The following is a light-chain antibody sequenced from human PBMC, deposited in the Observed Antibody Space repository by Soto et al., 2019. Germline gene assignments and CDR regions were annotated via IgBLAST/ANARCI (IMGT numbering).Light chain of an antibody. CDR2: DVS. Sequence: QSALTQPPSASGSPGQSVTISCTGTSSDVGGYKYVSWYQQHPGKAPKLMIYDVSRRPSGVPDRFSGSKSGNTASLTVSGLQAEDEADYYCSSYAGTNTSVVFGGGTKLTVL. CDR3: SSYAGTNTSVV. CDR1: SSDVGGYKY. V-gene: IGLV2-8*01. J-gene: IGLJ2*01.